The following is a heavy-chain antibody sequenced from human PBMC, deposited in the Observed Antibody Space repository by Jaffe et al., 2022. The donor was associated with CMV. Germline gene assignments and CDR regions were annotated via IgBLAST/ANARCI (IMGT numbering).Heavy chain of an antibody. D-gene: IGHD3-9*01. CDR2: INHSGST. V-gene: IGHV4-34*01. CDR1: GGSFSGYY. CDR3: ARESRYFDWLMWFDP. J-gene: IGHJ5*02. Sequence: QVQLQQWGAGLLKPSETLSLTCAVYGGSFSGYYWSWIRQPPGKGLEWIGEINHSGSTNYNPSLKSRVTISVDTSKNQFSLKLSSVTAADTAVYYCARESRYFDWLMWFDPWGQGTLVTVSS.